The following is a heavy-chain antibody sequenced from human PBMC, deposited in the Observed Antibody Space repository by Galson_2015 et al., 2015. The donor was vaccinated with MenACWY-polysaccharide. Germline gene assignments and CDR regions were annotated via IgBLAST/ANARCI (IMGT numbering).Heavy chain of an antibody. D-gene: IGHD3-16*01. J-gene: IGHJ4*02. V-gene: IGHV3-30-3*01. CDR1: GFTFSSYA. Sequence: SLRLSCAASGFTFSSYAMHWVRQAPGKGLEWVAVISYDGSNKYYADSVKGRFTISRDNSKNTLYLQMNSLRAEDTAVYYCARDVDYDYVWGSPAFDYWGQGTLVTVSS. CDR3: ARDVDYDYVWGSPAFDY. CDR2: ISYDGSNK.